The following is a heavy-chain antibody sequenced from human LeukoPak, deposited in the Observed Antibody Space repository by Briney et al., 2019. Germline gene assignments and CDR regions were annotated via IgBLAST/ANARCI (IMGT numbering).Heavy chain of an antibody. J-gene: IGHJ4*02. V-gene: IGHV3-11*01. Sequence: PGGSLRLSCAASGFNFSATCMTWIRQAPGKGLEWVSYISNRGIIINYADSVKGRFTISRDDAKSSLYLHMNNLRTEDTALYYCASGGDYVGIAATFRYWGQGSLVTVSS. D-gene: IGHD4-23*01. CDR1: GFNFSATC. CDR2: ISNRGIII. CDR3: ASGGDYVGIAATFRY.